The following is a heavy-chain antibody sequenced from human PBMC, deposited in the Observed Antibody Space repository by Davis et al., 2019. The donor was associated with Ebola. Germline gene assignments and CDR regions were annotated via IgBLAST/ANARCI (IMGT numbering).Heavy chain of an antibody. D-gene: IGHD6-13*01. Sequence: GSLRLSCAASGFTFSSYWSWLRQPPGKGLEWIGEINHSGSTNYNPSLKSRVTISVDTSKNQFSLKLSSVTAADTAVYYCARERGIAAAGTRFDYWGQGTLVTVSS. CDR1: GFTFSSY. V-gene: IGHV4-34*01. CDR2: INHSGST. CDR3: ARERGIAAAGTRFDY. J-gene: IGHJ4*02.